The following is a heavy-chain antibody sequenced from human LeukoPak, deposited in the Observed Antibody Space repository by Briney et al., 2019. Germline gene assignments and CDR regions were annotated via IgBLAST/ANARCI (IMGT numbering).Heavy chain of an antibody. CDR2: IFYGGST. CDR1: GDSGSISGYH. J-gene: IGHJ6*03. V-gene: IGHV4-61*08. Sequence: SETLSLTCTVSGDSGSISGYHWSWIRQSPGKGLEWIGYIFYGGSTNYNPSLKSRVTISVDTSKNQFSLKLSSVTAADTAVYYCARGPPTRNDFWSGYRGDYYYYYMDVWGKGTTVTVSS. D-gene: IGHD3-3*01. CDR3: ARGPPTRNDFWSGYRGDYYYYYMDV.